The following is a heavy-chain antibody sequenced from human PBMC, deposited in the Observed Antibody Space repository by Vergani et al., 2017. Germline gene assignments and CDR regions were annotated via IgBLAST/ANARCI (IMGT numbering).Heavy chain of an antibody. CDR1: GFTFSSYA. CDR2: ISGSGSST. CDR3: AKVLGWFGEFLYDFDY. D-gene: IGHD3-10*01. Sequence: EVQLLASGGGFVQPGGSLRLSFAASGFTFSSYAISWVRQAPGKGLDLVSAISGSGSSTYYADSVKSRFTISRDNSKNTLYLQMNSLRAEDTAVDYCAKVLGWFGEFLYDFDYWGQGTLVTVSS. V-gene: IGHV3-23*01. J-gene: IGHJ4*02.